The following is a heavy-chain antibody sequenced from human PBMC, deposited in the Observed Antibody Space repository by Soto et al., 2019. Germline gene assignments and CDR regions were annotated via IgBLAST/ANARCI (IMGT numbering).Heavy chain of an antibody. CDR3: TTNSVTDFYYYGMEV. CDR1: GFPFGDYA. CDR2: IRSKAYGGTT. Sequence: SLRLSCTSSGFPFGDYAMSWFRQAPGKGLEWVGFIRSKAYGGTTEYAASVKGRFTISRDDSKSIAYLQMNSLKTEDTGVYYCTTNSVTDFYYYGMEVWGLGTTVTVSS. V-gene: IGHV3-49*03. J-gene: IGHJ6*02.